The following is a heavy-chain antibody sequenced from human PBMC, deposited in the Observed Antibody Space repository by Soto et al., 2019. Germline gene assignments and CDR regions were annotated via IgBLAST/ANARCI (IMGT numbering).Heavy chain of an antibody. J-gene: IGHJ4*02. CDR3: ARLGTTVTTHLDY. D-gene: IGHD4-17*01. CDR1: GGSISRYY. Sequence: SETLSLTCTFSGGSISRYYLSWIRQPPGKGLEWIGYIYYSGSTNYNPSLKSRVTISVDTSKNQFSLKLSSVTAADTAVYYCARLGTTVTTHLDYWGQGTLVTVSS. CDR2: IYYSGST. V-gene: IGHV4-59*08.